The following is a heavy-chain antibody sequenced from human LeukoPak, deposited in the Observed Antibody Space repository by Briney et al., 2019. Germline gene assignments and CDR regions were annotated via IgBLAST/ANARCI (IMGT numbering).Heavy chain of an antibody. CDR1: GGSISSYY. V-gene: IGHV4-59*01. CDR3: ARDSRNSGCYDY. CDR2: IYYSGST. Sequence: SETLSLTCTVSGGSISSYYWSWIRQPAGKGLEWIGYIYYSGSTNYNPSLKSRVTISVDTSKNQFSLKLSSVTAADTAVYYCARDSRNSGCYDYWGQGTLVTVSS. J-gene: IGHJ4*02. D-gene: IGHD6-19*01.